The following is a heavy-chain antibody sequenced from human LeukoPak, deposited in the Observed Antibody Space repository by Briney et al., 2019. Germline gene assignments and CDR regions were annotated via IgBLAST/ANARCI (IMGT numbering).Heavy chain of an antibody. CDR1: GGTFSSCA. D-gene: IGHD3-10*01. CDR3: ARSEYYYGSGSKRHKGGWFDP. J-gene: IGHJ5*02. Sequence: SVKVSCKASGGTFSSCAISWVRQAPGQGLEWMGGIIPIFGTANYAQKLQGRVTITADESTSTAYMELSSLRSEDTAVYYCARSEYYYGSGSKRHKGGWFDPWGQGTLVTVSS. V-gene: IGHV1-69*13. CDR2: IIPIFGTA.